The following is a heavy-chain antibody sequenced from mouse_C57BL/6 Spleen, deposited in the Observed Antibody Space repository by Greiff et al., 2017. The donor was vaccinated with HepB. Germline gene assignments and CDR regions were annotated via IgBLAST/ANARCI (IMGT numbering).Heavy chain of an antibody. V-gene: IGHV1-58*01. J-gene: IGHJ1*03. D-gene: IGHD1-1*01. CDR1: GYTFTSYG. CDR2: IYIGNGYT. CDR3: ARFQASYYGSSYWYFDV. Sequence: VQLKHSGAELVRPGSSVKMSCKTSGYTFTSYGINWVKQRPGQGLEWIGYIYIGNGYTEYNEKFKGKATLTSDTSSSTAYMQLSSLTSEDSAIYSCARFQASYYGSSYWYFDVWGTGTTVTVSS.